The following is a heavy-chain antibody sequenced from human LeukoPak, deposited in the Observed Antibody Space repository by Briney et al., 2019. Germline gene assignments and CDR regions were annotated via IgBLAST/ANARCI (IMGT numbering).Heavy chain of an antibody. CDR2: IYHSGST. CDR1: GYSISSGYY. Sequence: PSETMSLTCAVSGYSISSGYYWGWIRQPPEKGLEWIGSIYHSGSTYYNPSLKSRVTISVDTSKNQFSLKLSSVTAADTAVYYCARQPSTYYFDYWGQGTLVTVSS. J-gene: IGHJ4*02. V-gene: IGHV4-38-2*01. CDR3: ARQPSTYYFDY.